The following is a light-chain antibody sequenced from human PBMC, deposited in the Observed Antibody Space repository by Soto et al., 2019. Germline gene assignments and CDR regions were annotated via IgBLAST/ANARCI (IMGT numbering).Light chain of an antibody. V-gene: IGKV1-5*03. J-gene: IGKJ2*01. CDR2: QAS. CDR3: QQYSGSSP. CDR1: QSINIW. Sequence: DIPMTQSPSTLSASVGDRVTITCRASQSINIWLAWYQQKPGKAPKVLIHQASVLESGVPSRFSGSGSGTEFTLTISSLQPDDFATYYCQQYSGSSPFGQGTKVEIK.